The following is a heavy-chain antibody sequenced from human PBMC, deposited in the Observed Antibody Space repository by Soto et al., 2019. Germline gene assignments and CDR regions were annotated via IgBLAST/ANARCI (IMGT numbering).Heavy chain of an antibody. V-gene: IGHV3-23*01. Sequence: EVQLLESGGGLVQPGGSLRLSCTASGFTFSSYAMSWVRQAPGKGLEWVSAISGSGGNTYYADSVKGRFTISRDNSKNPQYLQMNSRRAEYTAVYYCAKSITARPFDYWGQGALVTVSS. CDR3: AKSITARPFDY. CDR2: ISGSGGNT. J-gene: IGHJ4*02. D-gene: IGHD6-6*01. CDR1: GFTFSSYA.